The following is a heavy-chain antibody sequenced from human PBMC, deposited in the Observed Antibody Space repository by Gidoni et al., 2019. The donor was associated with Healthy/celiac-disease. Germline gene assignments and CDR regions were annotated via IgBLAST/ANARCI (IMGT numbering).Heavy chain of an antibody. CDR2: TRNKANSYTT. J-gene: IGHJ4*02. V-gene: IGHV3-72*01. CDR3: ARGKVGAPDY. CDR1: GFTFSDHY. Sequence: EVQLVESGGGLVQPGGSLRLSCAASGFTFSDHYMDWVRQAPGKGLEWVGRTRNKANSYTTEYAASVKGRFTISRDDSKNSLYLQMNSLKTEDTAVYYCARGKVGAPDYWGQGTLVTVSS. D-gene: IGHD1-26*01.